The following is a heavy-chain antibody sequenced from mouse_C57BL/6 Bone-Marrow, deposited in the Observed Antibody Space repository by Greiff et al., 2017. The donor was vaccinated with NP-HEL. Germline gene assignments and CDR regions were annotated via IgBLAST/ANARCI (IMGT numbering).Heavy chain of an antibody. CDR2: ISNGGGST. D-gene: IGHD2-5*01. CDR1: GFTFSDYY. V-gene: IGHV5-12*01. J-gene: IGHJ2*01. CDR3: ARRNYSNYDFDY. Sequence: EVKVVESGGGLVQPGGSLKLSCAASGFTFSDYYMYWVRQTPEKRLEWVAYISNGGGSTYYPDTVKGRFTISRDNAKNTLYLQMSRLKSEDTAMYYCARRNYSNYDFDYWGKGTTLTVSS.